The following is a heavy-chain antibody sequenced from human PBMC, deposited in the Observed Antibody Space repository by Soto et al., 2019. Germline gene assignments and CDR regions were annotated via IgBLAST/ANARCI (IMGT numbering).Heavy chain of an antibody. Sequence: SETLRLTYTVSGGSVSNASYHRSWIRQPPGKGLEWIGYIYYSGSTNYNPSLKSRVTMSVDTSKNHFSLKLSSVTAADTAVYYCARVPPAVAGKGGWFDPWGQGTLVTVSS. J-gene: IGHJ5*02. D-gene: IGHD6-19*01. CDR2: IYYSGST. CDR3: ARVPPAVAGKGGWFDP. V-gene: IGHV4-61*03. CDR1: GGSVSNASYH.